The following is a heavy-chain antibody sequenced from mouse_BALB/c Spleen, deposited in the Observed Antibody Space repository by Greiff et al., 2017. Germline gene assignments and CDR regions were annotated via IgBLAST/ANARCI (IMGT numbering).Heavy chain of an antibody. Sequence: EVQVVESGGGLVKPGGSLKLSCAASGFAFSSYDMSWVRQTPEKSLEWVAYISSGGGSTYYPDTVKGRFTISRDNAKNTLYLQMSSLKSEDTAMYYCARQPHRGYFDYWGQGTTLTVSS. V-gene: IGHV5-12-1*01. CDR2: ISSGGGST. J-gene: IGHJ2*01. CDR3: ARQPHRGYFDY. D-gene: IGHD6-1*01. CDR1: GFAFSSYD.